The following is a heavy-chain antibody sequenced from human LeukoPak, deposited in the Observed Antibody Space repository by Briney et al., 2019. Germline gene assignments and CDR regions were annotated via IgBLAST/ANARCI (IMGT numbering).Heavy chain of an antibody. V-gene: IGHV3-9*01. CDR3: AIDIRYRSDWYGGYY. D-gene: IGHD6-19*01. CDR2: ISWNSGSI. CDR1: GFTFVDYA. J-gene: IGHJ4*02. Sequence: PGGSLRLSCAASGFTFVDYAMHWVRQAPGKGLEWVSGISWNSGSIGYADSVKGRFTVSRDNAKNSLYLQMNSLRAEDTALYYCAIDIRYRSDWYGGYYWGQGTLVTVSS.